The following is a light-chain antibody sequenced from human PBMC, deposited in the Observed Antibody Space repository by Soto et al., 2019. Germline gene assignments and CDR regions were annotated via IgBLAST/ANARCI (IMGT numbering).Light chain of an antibody. CDR2: ATS. V-gene: IGKV1-27*01. Sequence: DIQMTQSPSSLSASVGDRVTITCRASQDITNALAWYQQIPGRVPKVLIYATSFLQSGVPDRFSGSGSGTDFTLTISSLQPEDVAIYYCQKYNSAPLTFGVGTKVEI. CDR3: QKYNSAPLT. CDR1: QDITNA. J-gene: IGKJ4*01.